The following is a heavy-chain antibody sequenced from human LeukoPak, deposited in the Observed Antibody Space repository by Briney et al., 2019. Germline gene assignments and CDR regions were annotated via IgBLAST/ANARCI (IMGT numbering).Heavy chain of an antibody. CDR1: GLTFSSFA. D-gene: IGHD4-23*01. CDR3: AGDYLGGLDS. Sequence: GGSLRLSCAASGLTFSSFAMHWVRQAPGKGLEWVALISYDGSNKYYADSVKGRFTIARDNSKDMVYVQMNSLRAEDTAVYYCAGDYLGGLDSWGQGTLVTVSS. V-gene: IGHV3-30-3*01. J-gene: IGHJ5*01. CDR2: ISYDGSNK.